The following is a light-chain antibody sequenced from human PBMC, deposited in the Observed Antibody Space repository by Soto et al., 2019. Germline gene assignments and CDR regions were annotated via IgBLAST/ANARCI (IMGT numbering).Light chain of an antibody. Sequence: QSALTQPASVSGSPGQSITISCTGTSSDVGGYNYVSWYQQHPGKAPKLMIYDVSNRPSGVSNRFSGSKSGNTASLTISGLQAEDEADYHCSSYTSSSTRGVFGTGTKVTVL. J-gene: IGLJ1*01. V-gene: IGLV2-14*01. CDR1: SSDVGGYNY. CDR2: DVS. CDR3: SSYTSSSTRGV.